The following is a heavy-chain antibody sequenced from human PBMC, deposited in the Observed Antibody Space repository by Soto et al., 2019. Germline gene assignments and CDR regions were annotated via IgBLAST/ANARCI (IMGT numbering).Heavy chain of an antibody. J-gene: IGHJ3*02. D-gene: IGHD2-2*02. V-gene: IGHV3-64D*08. Sequence: GGSLRLSCSASGFTFSSYARHWVRQAPGKGLEYVSAISSNGGSTYYADSVKGRFTISRDNSKDTLYLQMSSLRAEDTAVYYCVKDCLGYCSSTSCYRCAFDIWGQGTMVTVSS. CDR2: ISSNGGST. CDR3: VKDCLGYCSSTSCYRCAFDI. CDR1: GFTFSSYA.